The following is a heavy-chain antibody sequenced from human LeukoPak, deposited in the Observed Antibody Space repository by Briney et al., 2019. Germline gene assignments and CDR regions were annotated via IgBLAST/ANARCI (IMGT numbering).Heavy chain of an antibody. CDR1: GFTFSTYG. J-gene: IGHJ4*02. CDR2: IPYDGSNK. D-gene: IGHD2-21*01. V-gene: IGHV3-30*02. CDR3: ARLFPDRHPFDY. Sequence: PGGSLRLSCAASGFTFSTYGMHWVRQAPGKGLEWVAFIPYDGSNKYCADSVEGRFTISRDNSKSTLWLQMNSLRPEDTAVYYCARLFPDRHPFDYWGQGTLVTVSS.